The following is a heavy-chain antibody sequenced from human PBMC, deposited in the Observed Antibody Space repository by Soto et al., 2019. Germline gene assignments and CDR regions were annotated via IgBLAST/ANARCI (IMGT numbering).Heavy chain of an antibody. V-gene: IGHV3-7*03. CDR1: GFTFSTYW. CDR2: INQDGSET. J-gene: IGHJ6*02. CDR3: TKGGYDLIYYFGMDV. D-gene: IGHD5-12*01. Sequence: EVQLVESGGALVQPGGSLRLSCAASGFTFSTYWMTWVRQAPGKGLEWVANINQDGSETYSVDSVKGRFTVFRDNAKNSLYLQMNSLRAEDTALYYCTKGGYDLIYYFGMDVWGQGTTVTVSS.